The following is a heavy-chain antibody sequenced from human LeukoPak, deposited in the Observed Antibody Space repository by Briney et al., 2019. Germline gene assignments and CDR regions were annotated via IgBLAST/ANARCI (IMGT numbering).Heavy chain of an antibody. J-gene: IGHJ3*02. Sequence: GGSLRLSCAAPGFIVSTNYMSWVRQAPGKGPEWVSVIYGGGTTFYADSVKGRFTISRDNSKDTLYLQMNSLRAEDTALYYCARARSWPEHAFDIWGQGTMVTVSS. D-gene: IGHD5-24*01. CDR1: GFIVSTNY. CDR3: ARARSWPEHAFDI. V-gene: IGHV3-53*01. CDR2: IYGGGTT.